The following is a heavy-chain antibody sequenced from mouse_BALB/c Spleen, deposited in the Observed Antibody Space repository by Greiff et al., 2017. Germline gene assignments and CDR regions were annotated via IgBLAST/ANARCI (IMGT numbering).Heavy chain of an antibody. Sequence: EVMLVESGGGLVKPGGSLKLSCAASGFTFSSYAMSWVRQSPEKRLEWVAEISSGGSYTYYPDTVTGRFTISRDNAKNTLYLEMSSLRSEDTAMYYCAREGGTWFADWGQGTLVTGSA. J-gene: IGHJ3*01. V-gene: IGHV5-9-4*01. CDR1: GFTFSSYA. CDR2: ISSGGSYT. CDR3: AREGGTWFAD.